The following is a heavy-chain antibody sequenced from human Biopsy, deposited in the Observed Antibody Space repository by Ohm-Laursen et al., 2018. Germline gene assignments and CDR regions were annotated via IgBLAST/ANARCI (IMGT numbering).Heavy chain of an antibody. CDR3: ERDLPSSYYYAMDV. CDR2: TYKGGNT. V-gene: IGHV4-4*07. CDR1: GASITSYY. J-gene: IGHJ6*02. Sequence: GTLSLTCTVSGASITSYYWSWIRQPAGKGLEWIGHTYKGGNTNHNPSLKSRVSMSVDTSKNQLSLTLRSVTAADTAVYYCERDLPSSYYYAMDVWGQGTTVTVSS.